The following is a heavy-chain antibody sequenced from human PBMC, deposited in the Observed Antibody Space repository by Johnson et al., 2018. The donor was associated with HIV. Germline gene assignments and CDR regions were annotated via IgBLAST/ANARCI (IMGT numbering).Heavy chain of an antibody. V-gene: IGHV3-30*18. CDR1: GFTFSHYG. J-gene: IGHJ3*02. Sequence: QVQLVESGGGVVQPGRSLRLSCAASGFTFSHYGMHWVRQAPGKGLEWVAILSYDGSNKYYADSVKGRFTISRDNSKNTLYLQMNSLRAEDTAVYYCAKESSSGWDPISFDIWGQGTLVTVSS. CDR3: AKESSSGWDPISFDI. CDR2: LSYDGSNK. D-gene: IGHD6-19*01.